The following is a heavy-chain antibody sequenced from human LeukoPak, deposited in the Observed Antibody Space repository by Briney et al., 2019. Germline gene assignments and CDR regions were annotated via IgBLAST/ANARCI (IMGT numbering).Heavy chain of an antibody. CDR1: GGSFSGYY. D-gene: IGHD3-9*01. CDR2: INHSGST. J-gene: IGHJ4*02. V-gene: IGHV4-34*01. Sequence: KPSETLSLTCAVYGGSFSGYYWSWIRQPPGKGLEWIGEINHSGSTNYNPSLKSRVTISVDTSKNQFSLKLSSVTAANTAVYYCARGLREGYFDWLSTFAYWGQGTLVTVSS. CDR3: ARGLREGYFDWLSTFAY.